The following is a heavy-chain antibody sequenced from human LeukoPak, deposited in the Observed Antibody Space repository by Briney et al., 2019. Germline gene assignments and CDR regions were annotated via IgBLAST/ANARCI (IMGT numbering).Heavy chain of an antibody. CDR3: AKPRGSGVITYDAFDI. J-gene: IGHJ3*02. V-gene: IGHV3-23*01. CDR2: ISGSGGST. CDR1: GFTFSSYA. Sequence: PGGSLRLSCAASGFTFSSYAMSWVRQAPGKGLEWVSAISGSGGSTYYADSVKGRFTISRDNSKNTLYLQMNSLRAEDTALYYCAKPRGSGVITYDAFDIWGQGTMVTVSS. D-gene: IGHD3-22*01.